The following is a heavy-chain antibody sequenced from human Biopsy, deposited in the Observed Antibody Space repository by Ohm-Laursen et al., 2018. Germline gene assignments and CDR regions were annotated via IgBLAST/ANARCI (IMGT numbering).Heavy chain of an antibody. CDR3: AREDEGLLRALDL. J-gene: IGHJ3*01. Sequence: PPGTLSLTCTVSGASMTGYFWTWVRQPAGKGLEWIGHIYTIGDTTYNPSLESRVTMSLDTSKNQFSLKMTSLTAADTAVYFCAREDEGLLRALDLWGQGTMVTVSS. D-gene: IGHD3-3*01. CDR1: GASMTGYF. CDR2: IYTIGDT. V-gene: IGHV4-4*07.